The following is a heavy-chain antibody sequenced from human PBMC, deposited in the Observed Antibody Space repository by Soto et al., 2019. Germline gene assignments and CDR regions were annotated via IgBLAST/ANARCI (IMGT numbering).Heavy chain of an antibody. J-gene: IGHJ4*02. V-gene: IGHV3-30-3*01. Sequence: PGGSLRLSCAASGFTFSSYAMHWARQAPGKGLEWVAVISYDGSNKYYADSVKGRFTISRDNSKNTLYLQMNSLRAEDTAVYYCARERSSYFYFDYWGQGTLVTVSS. CDR3: ARERSSYFYFDY. CDR1: GFTFSSYA. CDR2: ISYDGSNK. D-gene: IGHD1-26*01.